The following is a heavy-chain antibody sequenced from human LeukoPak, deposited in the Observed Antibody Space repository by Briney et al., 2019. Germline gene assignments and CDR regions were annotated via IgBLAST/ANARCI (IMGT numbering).Heavy chain of an antibody. Sequence: GGSLRLSRAASGFTLSSYIMNWVRQAPGKGREWVSSISSSSSYIYYADSVKGRFTISRDNAKHSLYLQMNSLRAEDTAVYYCARVGTRGAFDIWGQGTMVTVSS. CDR1: GFTLSSYI. J-gene: IGHJ3*02. CDR2: ISSSSSYI. D-gene: IGHD1-26*01. CDR3: ARVGTRGAFDI. V-gene: IGHV3-21*01.